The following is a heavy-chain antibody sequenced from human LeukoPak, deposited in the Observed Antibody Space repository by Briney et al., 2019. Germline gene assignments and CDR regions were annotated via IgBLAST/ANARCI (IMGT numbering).Heavy chain of an antibody. CDR2: INHSGST. J-gene: IGHJ5*02. V-gene: IGHV4-34*01. CDR1: GGSFSGYY. CDR3: AREKLYYYGSGTNWFDP. D-gene: IGHD3-10*01. Sequence: SETLSLTCAVYGGSFSGYYWSWIRQPPGKGLEWIWEINHSGSTNYNPSLKSRVTISVDTSKNQFSLKLSSVTAADTAVYYCAREKLYYYGSGTNWFDPWGQGTLVTVSS.